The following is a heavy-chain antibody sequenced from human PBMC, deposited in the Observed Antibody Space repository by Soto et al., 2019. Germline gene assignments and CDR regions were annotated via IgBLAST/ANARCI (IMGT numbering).Heavy chain of an antibody. CDR3: ARGPSGDKVDS. CDR2: IYDGGRT. CDR1: GGSISTGDYW. D-gene: IGHD7-27*01. V-gene: IGHV4-30-4*01. Sequence: QVQLQESGPGLMKPSQTLSLTCAVSGGSISTGDYWWSWIRQSPDMGLEWIGHIYDGGRTYNNPSLESRVTMSVDTSKSQLSLTLSSVSAADTAVYYCARGPSGDKVDSWGQGTLVTVSS. J-gene: IGHJ4*02.